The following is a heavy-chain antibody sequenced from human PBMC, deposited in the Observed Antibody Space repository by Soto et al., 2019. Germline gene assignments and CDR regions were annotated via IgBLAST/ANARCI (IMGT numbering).Heavy chain of an antibody. CDR2: ISYDGSNK. CDR3: AKDDGYYYYGMDV. V-gene: IGHV3-30*18. CDR1: GFTFSSYG. J-gene: IGHJ6*02. Sequence: QVQLVESGGGVVQPGRSLRLSCAASGFTFSSYGVHWVRQAPGKGLEWVAVISYDGSNKYYADSVKGRFTISRDNSKNTLYLQMNSLRAEDTAVYYCAKDDGYYYYGMDVWGQGTTVTVSS.